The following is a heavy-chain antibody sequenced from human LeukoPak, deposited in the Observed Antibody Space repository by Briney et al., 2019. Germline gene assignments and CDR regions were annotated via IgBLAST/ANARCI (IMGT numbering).Heavy chain of an antibody. CDR1: GFTFSSYA. Sequence: GGSLRLSCAASGFTFSSYAMSWVRQAPGKGLEWVSAISGSGSNRYYADSVKGRFTISRDNSKNTLYLQMNSLRAEDTAVYYCAKDRAVAGLMAADVSWGQGTLVTVSS. CDR3: AKDRAVAGLMAADVS. J-gene: IGHJ5*02. V-gene: IGHV3-23*01. CDR2: ISGSGSNR. D-gene: IGHD6-19*01.